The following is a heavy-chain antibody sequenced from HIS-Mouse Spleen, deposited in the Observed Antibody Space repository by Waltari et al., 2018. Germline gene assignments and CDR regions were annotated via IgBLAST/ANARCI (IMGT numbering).Heavy chain of an antibody. J-gene: IGHJ3*02. CDR2: SSAYKGNT. D-gene: IGHD6-6*01. Sequence: QVQLVQSGAEVKKPGASVKVSCKASGYTFTSYGISWVRQAPGQGLEWMGWSSAYKGNTNDAQKLQGRGTMTTDTSTSTAYMELRSLRSDDTAVYYCARVPPRDDAFDIWGQGTMVTVSS. CDR3: ARVPPRDDAFDI. CDR1: GYTFTSYG. V-gene: IGHV1-18*01.